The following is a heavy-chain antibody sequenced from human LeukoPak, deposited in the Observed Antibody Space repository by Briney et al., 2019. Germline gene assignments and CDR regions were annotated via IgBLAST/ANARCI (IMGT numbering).Heavy chain of an antibody. CDR1: GGSISSSSYY. D-gene: IGHD6-19*01. CDR3: ARPSIAVAGTSAGYFDY. Sequence: SETLSLTCTVSGGSISSSSYYWGWIRQPPGKGLEWIGSIYYSGSTYYNPSLKSRVTISVDTSKNQFSLKLSSVTAADTAVYYCARPSIAVAGTSAGYFDYWGPGTLVTVSP. J-gene: IGHJ4*02. CDR2: IYYSGST. V-gene: IGHV4-39*01.